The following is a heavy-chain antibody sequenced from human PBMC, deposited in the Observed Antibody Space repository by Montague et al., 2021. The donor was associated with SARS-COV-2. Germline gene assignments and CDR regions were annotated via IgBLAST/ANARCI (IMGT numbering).Heavy chain of an antibody. Sequence: SLRLSCAASGFTFSLYEMNWVRQAPGKGLEWVAIMSYDGSSRYHVDSVKGRFTISRDNSRNTLYLQMDSLRSEDTAVYYCARDNMGSIDYWGQGTLVTVSS. J-gene: IGHJ4*02. CDR2: MSYDGSSR. V-gene: IGHV3-30*04. CDR3: ARDNMGSIDY. D-gene: IGHD1-26*01. CDR1: GFTFSLYE.